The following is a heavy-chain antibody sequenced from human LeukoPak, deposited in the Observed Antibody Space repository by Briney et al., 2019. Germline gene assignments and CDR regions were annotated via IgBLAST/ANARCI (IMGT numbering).Heavy chain of an antibody. CDR3: ANHVVRGVDYLYYGMDV. Sequence: PGGSLRLSCAASSLTFSNYAMSWVRQAPGKGLEWVSAITASGGKTYHADSVKGRFTVSRDNSKNTLYLQMNGLRAEDTALYYCANHVVRGVDYLYYGMDVWGKGTTVTVSS. V-gene: IGHV3-23*01. D-gene: IGHD3-10*01. CDR2: ITASGGKT. CDR1: SLTFSNYA. J-gene: IGHJ6*04.